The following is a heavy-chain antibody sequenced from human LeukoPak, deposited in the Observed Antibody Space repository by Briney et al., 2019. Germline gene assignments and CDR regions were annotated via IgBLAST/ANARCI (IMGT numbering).Heavy chain of an antibody. CDR3: ARDGLLWFGELYSYYMDV. V-gene: IGHV3-11*01. CDR2: ISSSGSTI. D-gene: IGHD3-10*01. J-gene: IGHJ6*03. CDR1: GFTFSDYY. Sequence: GGSLRLSCAASGFTFSDYYMSWIRQAPGKGVEWVSYISSSGSTIYYADSVKGRFTISRDNAKNSLYLQMNSLRAEDTALYYCARDGLLWFGELYSYYMDVWGKGTTVTVSS.